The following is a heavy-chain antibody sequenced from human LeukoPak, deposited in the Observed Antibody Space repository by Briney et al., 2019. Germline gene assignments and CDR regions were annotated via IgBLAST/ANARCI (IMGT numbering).Heavy chain of an antibody. CDR1: GFTVSSNY. D-gene: IGHD4-17*01. J-gene: IGHJ6*03. CDR3: AKDRDYGDYPSAYYYYMDV. V-gene: IGHV3-53*05. CDR2: IYSGGST. Sequence: GGSLRLSCAASGFTVSSNYMSWVRQAPGKGLEWVSVIYSGGSTYYADSVKGRFTISRDNSKNTLYLQMNSLRVEDTAVYHCAKDRDYGDYPSAYYYYMDVWGKGTTVTVSS.